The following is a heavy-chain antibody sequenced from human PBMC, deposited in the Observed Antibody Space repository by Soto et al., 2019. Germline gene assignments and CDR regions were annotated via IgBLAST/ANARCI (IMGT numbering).Heavy chain of an antibody. CDR1: GFTFSSYA. CDR2: ISGSGGST. Sequence: EVQLLESGGGLVQPGGSLRLSCAASGFTFSSYAMSWVRQAPGKGLEWVSAISGSGGSTYYADSVKGRFTISRDNSKNKLYLQMNSLSGEDTAVYYCAKRMVVVVPAAKADYFDYWGQGTLVTVSS. J-gene: IGHJ4*02. D-gene: IGHD2-2*01. V-gene: IGHV3-23*01. CDR3: AKRMVVVVPAAKADYFDY.